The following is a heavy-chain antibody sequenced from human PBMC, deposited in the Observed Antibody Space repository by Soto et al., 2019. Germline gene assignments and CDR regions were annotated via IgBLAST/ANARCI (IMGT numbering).Heavy chain of an antibody. CDR2: IYYSGSI. Sequence: NPSETLSLTCTVSGGSISSGGYYWSWIRQHPGKGLEWIGYIYYSGSIYYNPSLKSRVTISVDTSKNQFSLKLSSVTAADTAVYYCARDHHGDYDYWGQGTLVTVSS. CDR3: ARDHHGDYDY. J-gene: IGHJ4*02. D-gene: IGHD4-17*01. V-gene: IGHV4-31*03. CDR1: GGSISSGGYY.